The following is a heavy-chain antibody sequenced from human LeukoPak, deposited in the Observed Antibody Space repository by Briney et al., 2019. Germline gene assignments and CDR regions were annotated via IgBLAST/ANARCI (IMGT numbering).Heavy chain of an antibody. J-gene: IGHJ6*02. CDR1: GFSLSTSGMC. Sequence: SGPALVQPTQTLTLTCTFSGFSLSTSGMCVRWIRQPPGKALEWLALIDWDDDKYYSTSLKTRLTISKDTSKNQVVLTMTNMDPVDTATYYCARIVEDSSSWYGYYYYGMDVWGQGTTVTVSS. D-gene: IGHD6-13*01. CDR3: ARIVEDSSSWYGYYYYGMDV. V-gene: IGHV2-70*01. CDR2: IDWDDDK.